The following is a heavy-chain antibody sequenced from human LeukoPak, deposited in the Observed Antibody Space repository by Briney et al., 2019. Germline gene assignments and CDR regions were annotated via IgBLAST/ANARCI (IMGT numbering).Heavy chain of an antibody. CDR2: IIPIFGTA. CDR1: GGTFSSYA. Sequence: ASVKVSCKASGGTFSSYAISWVRQAPGQGLEWMGGIIPIFGTANYAQKFQGRVTITADKSTSTAYMELSSLRSEDTAVYYCANLIGGDFAFDVWGQGTMVTVSS. V-gene: IGHV1-69*06. D-gene: IGHD2-21*02. CDR3: ANLIGGDFAFDV. J-gene: IGHJ3*01.